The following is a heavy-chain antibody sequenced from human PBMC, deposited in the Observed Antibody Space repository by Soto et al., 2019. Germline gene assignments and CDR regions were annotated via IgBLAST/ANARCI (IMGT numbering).Heavy chain of an antibody. J-gene: IGHJ4*02. V-gene: IGHV4-30-2*01. CDR2: ISHSGRT. Sequence: QLQLQESGAGLVKPSQTLSLTGAVSGGSISSGGYSWSWIRQPPGKGLACIGYISHSGRTYYNPPLRSRVTISVERSKNQFSLQLSAVTAADTAVYYCARGAAMVDYLGQGTLVTVSS. CDR1: GGSISSGGYS. CDR3: ARGAAMVDY. D-gene: IGHD5-18*01.